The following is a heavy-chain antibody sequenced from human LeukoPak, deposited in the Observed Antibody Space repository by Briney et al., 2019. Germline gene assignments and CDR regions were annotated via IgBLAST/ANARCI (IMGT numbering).Heavy chain of an antibody. CDR2: IKSKTDGGTT. J-gene: IGHJ3*02. V-gene: IGHV3-15*01. D-gene: IGHD5-12*01. CDR1: GFTFSNAW. CDR3: VAITRGDAFDI. Sequence: GGSLRLSCAASGFTFSNAWMSWVRQAPGKGLEWVGRIKSKTDGGTTDYAAPVKGRFTISRDDSKNTLYLQMNSLKTEDTAVYYCVAITRGDAFDIWGQGTMVTVSS.